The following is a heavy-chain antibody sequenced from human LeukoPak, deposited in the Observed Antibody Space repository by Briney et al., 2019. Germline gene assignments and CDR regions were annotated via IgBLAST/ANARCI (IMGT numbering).Heavy chain of an antibody. CDR2: IYHSGSGST. D-gene: IGHD4-23*01. V-gene: IGHV4-30-2*05. Sequence: SQTLSLTCTVSGGSISSGGHSWSWIRQPPGKGLEWIGYIYHSGSGSTYYNPSLKSRVTISIDKSKNQFSLKLSSVTAADTAVYYCARDAGFDYGGNEEGVWGQGTLVTVSS. J-gene: IGHJ4*02. CDR1: GGSISSGGHS. CDR3: ARDAGFDYGGNEEGV.